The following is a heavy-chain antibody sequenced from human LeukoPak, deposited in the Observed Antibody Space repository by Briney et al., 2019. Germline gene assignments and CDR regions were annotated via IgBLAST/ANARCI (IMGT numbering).Heavy chain of an antibody. J-gene: IGHJ3*02. Sequence: SSVKVSSKASWYTFTGYYMHWVRQAPGQGLEWMGWINPNSGGTNYAQTFQGRVTMTRDTSISTAYMELSRLRSDDTAVYYCARDPNSGSYLFDIWGQGTMVTVSS. V-gene: IGHV1-2*02. CDR1: WYTFTGYY. CDR3: ARDPNSGSYLFDI. D-gene: IGHD1-26*01. CDR2: INPNSGGT.